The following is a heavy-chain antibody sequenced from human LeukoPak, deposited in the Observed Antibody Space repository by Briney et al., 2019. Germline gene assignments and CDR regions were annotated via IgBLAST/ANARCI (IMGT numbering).Heavy chain of an antibody. J-gene: IGHJ4*02. Sequence: GASVKVSCKASGYTFTGYYMHWVRQAPGQGLEWMGWINPNSGGTNYAQKFQGRVTMTRDTSISTAYMELSRLRSDDTAVYYCGRDLDLVGATKVDYWGQGTLVTVSS. D-gene: IGHD1-26*01. CDR3: GRDLDLVGATKVDY. CDR2: INPNSGGT. CDR1: GYTFTGYY. V-gene: IGHV1-2*02.